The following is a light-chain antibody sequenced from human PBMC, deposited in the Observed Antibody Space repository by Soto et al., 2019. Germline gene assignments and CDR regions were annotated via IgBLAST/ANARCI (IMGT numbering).Light chain of an antibody. CDR1: SSDVGGYNS. CDR3: TSYININTYV. CDR2: EVN. Sequence: QSALTQPASVSGSPGQSITVSCTGTSSDVGGYNSVSWYQQHPGKTPKLMIYEVNNRPSGVSNRFSGSKSGNTASLTISGLQAEDEADYYCTSYININTYVFGTGTKLTVL. V-gene: IGLV2-14*01. J-gene: IGLJ1*01.